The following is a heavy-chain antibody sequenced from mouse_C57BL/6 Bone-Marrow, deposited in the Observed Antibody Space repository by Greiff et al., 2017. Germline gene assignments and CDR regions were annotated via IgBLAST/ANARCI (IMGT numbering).Heavy chain of an antibody. CDR3: ARDWGDGSSWGDWYFDV. CDR2: IDPSDSYT. Sequence: QVQLQQPGAELVMPGASVKLSCKASGYTFTSYWMHWVKQRPGQGLEWIGEIDPSDSYTNYNQKFKGKSTLTVDKSSSTAYMQLSSLTSEDSAVYYCARDWGDGSSWGDWYFDVWGTATTVTVSS. J-gene: IGHJ1*03. CDR1: GYTFTSYW. V-gene: IGHV1-69*01. D-gene: IGHD1-1*01.